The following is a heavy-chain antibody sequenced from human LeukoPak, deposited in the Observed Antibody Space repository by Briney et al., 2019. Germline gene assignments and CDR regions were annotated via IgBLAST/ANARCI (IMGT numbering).Heavy chain of an antibody. Sequence: GGSLRLSCAASGFTFSSYSMNWVRQAPGKGLEWVSSISSSSSYIYYADSVKGRFTISRDNSKNTLYLQMNSLRAEDTAVYYCARDRVESSGWYHYYYYMDVWGKGTTVTISS. CDR3: ARDRVESSGWYHYYYYMDV. V-gene: IGHV3-21*04. CDR2: ISSSSSYI. CDR1: GFTFSSYS. J-gene: IGHJ6*03. D-gene: IGHD6-19*01.